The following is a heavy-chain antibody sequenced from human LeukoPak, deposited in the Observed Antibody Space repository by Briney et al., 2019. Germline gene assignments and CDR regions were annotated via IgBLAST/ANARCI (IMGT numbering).Heavy chain of an antibody. CDR2: IYYSGST. CDR3: ARVFRFRGAFDI. Sequence: SETLSLTCTVSGGSISSYYWSWIRQPPGKGLEWIGYIYYSGSTNYNPSLKSRVTISVDTSKNQFSLKLSSVTAADTTVYYCARVFRFRGAFDIWGQGTMVTVSS. D-gene: IGHD2/OR15-2a*01. V-gene: IGHV4-59*01. J-gene: IGHJ3*02. CDR1: GGSISSYY.